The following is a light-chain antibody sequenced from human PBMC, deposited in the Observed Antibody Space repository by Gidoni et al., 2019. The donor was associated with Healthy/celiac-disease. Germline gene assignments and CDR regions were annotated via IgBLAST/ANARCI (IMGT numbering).Light chain of an antibody. CDR1: ESVIFFGINL. CDR3: LH. Sequence: IGVTQSPASFALSPVQRATITCRASESVIFFGINLIHLYQQKPGQPPKLLIYQASNKDTGVPARFSGSGSGTDFTLTINPVEANDTANYYCLHFGQGTKLEIK. V-gene: IGKV3-11*01. CDR2: QAS. J-gene: IGKJ2*01.